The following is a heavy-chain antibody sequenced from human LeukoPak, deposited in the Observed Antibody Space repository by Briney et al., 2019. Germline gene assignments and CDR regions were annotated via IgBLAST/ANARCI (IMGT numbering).Heavy chain of an antibody. J-gene: IGHJ6*02. CDR1: RFTFSNYG. Sequence: PGGSLRLSCAASRFTFSNYGVNWVRQAPGKGLEWVGDIWYDGSHTYYADSVKGRFTISRDNSMNTLYMQMNSLRGEDAAVYYCVRGGYCSGTSCAHYDGMDVWGQGTTVTVSS. V-gene: IGHV3-33*08. CDR3: VRGGYCSGTSCAHYDGMDV. CDR2: IWYDGSHT. D-gene: IGHD2-2*01.